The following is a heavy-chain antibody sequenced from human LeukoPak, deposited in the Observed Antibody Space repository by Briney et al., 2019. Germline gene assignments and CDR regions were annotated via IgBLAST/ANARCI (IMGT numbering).Heavy chain of an antibody. Sequence: ASAKVSCKASGYTFTSYDINWVRQATGQGLEWMGWMNPNSGNTGYAQKFQGRVTMTRNTSISTAYMELSSLRSEDTAVYYCASLGYVWGSYRYVVHEKNYWGQGTLVTVSS. V-gene: IGHV1-8*01. J-gene: IGHJ4*02. CDR3: ASLGYVWGSYRYVVHEKNY. CDR1: GYTFTSYD. D-gene: IGHD3-16*02. CDR2: MNPNSGNT.